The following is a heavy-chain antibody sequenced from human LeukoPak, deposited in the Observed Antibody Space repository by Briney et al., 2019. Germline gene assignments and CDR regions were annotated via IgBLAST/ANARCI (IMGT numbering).Heavy chain of an antibody. Sequence: GGSLRLSCAASGFALTTYSMTWVRQAPGKGLEWISSISPSSTYKYNADSVKGRFTISRDNAKNSLYLQMNSLRAEDTAVYYCAELGITMIGGVWGKGTTVTISS. CDR3: AELGITMIGGV. V-gene: IGHV3-21*01. D-gene: IGHD3-10*02. J-gene: IGHJ6*04. CDR1: GFALTTYS. CDR2: ISPSSTYK.